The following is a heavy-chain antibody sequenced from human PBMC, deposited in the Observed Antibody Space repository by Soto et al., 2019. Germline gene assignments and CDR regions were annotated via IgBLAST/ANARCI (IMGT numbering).Heavy chain of an antibody. CDR3: ARDTRGYCSGGSCYTPHWFDP. Sequence: QVQLQESGPGLVKPSGTLSLTCAVSGGSISSSNWWSWVRQPPGKGLEWIGEIYHSGSTNYNPSLKSRVTISGDKSQNQFSLKLRSGTAADTAVYYCARDTRGYCSGGSCYTPHWFDPWGQGTLVTVSS. V-gene: IGHV4-4*02. CDR2: IYHSGST. CDR1: GGSISSSNW. D-gene: IGHD2-15*01. J-gene: IGHJ5*02.